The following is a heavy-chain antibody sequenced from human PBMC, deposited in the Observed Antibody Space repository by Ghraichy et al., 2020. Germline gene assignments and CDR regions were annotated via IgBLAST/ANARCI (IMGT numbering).Heavy chain of an antibody. CDR1: GFTFSSYW. Sequence: GGSLRLSCAASGFTFSSYWMSWVRQAPGKGLEWVANIKQDGSEKYYVDSVKGRFTISRDNAKNSLYLQMNSLRAEDTAVYYCARVEDGIDYYFDYWGQGTLVTVSS. J-gene: IGHJ4*02. CDR3: ARVEDGIDYYFDY. V-gene: IGHV3-7*01. CDR2: IKQDGSEK. D-gene: IGHD1-14*01.